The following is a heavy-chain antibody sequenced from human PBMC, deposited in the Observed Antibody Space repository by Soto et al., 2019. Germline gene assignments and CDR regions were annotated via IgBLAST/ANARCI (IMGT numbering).Heavy chain of an antibody. CDR3: ARGLLRYSDWLLYEDY. CDR1: GYTFTSYD. CDR2: MNPNSGNT. D-gene: IGHD3-9*01. V-gene: IGHV1-8*01. Sequence: ASVKVSCKASGYTFTSYDINWVRQATGQGLEWMGWMNPNSGNTGYAQKFQGRVTMTRNTSISTAYMELSSLRSEDTAVYYCARGLLRYSDWLLYEDYWGQGTLVTVSS. J-gene: IGHJ4*02.